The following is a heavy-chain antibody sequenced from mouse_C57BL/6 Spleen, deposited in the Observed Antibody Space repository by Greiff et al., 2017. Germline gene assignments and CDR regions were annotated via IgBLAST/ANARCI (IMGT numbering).Heavy chain of an antibody. D-gene: IGHD1-1*01. CDR2: IYPGDGDT. J-gene: IGHJ1*03. Sequence: QVQLQQSGPELVKPGASVKISCKASGYAFSSSWMNWVKQRPGKGLEWIGRIYPGDGDTNYNGKFKGKATLTADKSSSAAYMQLSSLTAEDSAVYFCARIYGSSYGYFDGWGTGTTVTVSS. CDR3: ARIYGSSYGYFDG. CDR1: GYAFSSSW. V-gene: IGHV1-82*01.